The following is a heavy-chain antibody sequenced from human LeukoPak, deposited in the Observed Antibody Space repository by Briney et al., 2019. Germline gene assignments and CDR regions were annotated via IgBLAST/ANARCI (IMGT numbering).Heavy chain of an antibody. CDR2: ISGSGGST. CDR3: AKDINYDYYDSSGYLDY. D-gene: IGHD3-22*01. V-gene: IGHV3-23*01. J-gene: IGHJ4*02. Sequence: GGSLRLSCAASGFTFSSYAMSWVRQAPGKGLEWVSAISGSGGSTYYADSVEGRFTISRDNSKNTLYLQMNSLRAEDTAVYYCAKDINYDYYDSSGYLDYWGQGTLVTVSS. CDR1: GFTFSSYA.